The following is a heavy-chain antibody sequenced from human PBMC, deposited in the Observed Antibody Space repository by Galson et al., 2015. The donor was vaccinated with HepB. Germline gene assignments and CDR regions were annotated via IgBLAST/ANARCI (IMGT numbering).Heavy chain of an antibody. Sequence: SVKVSCKASGYTLTDYVVNWVRQAPGQGLEWMGWMNTNTGKPTYAPGFAGQFVFSLDTSVTTAYLQISSLETDDTAVYYCARSPLRFLDWLPYYDYYYMDVWGEGTTVTVSS. D-gene: IGHD3-3*01. CDR3: ARSPLRFLDWLPYYDYYYMDV. CDR2: MNTNTGKP. CDR1: GYTLTDYV. J-gene: IGHJ6*03. V-gene: IGHV7-4-1*02.